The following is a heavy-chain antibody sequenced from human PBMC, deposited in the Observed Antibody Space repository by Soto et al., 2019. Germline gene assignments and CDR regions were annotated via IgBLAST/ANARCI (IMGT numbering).Heavy chain of an antibody. CDR2: INPSGGST. CDR1: GYTFTSYY. CDR3: ARVYCSGGSCSLVDY. V-gene: IGHV1-46*03. Sequence: QVQLVQSGAEVKKPGASVKVSCKASGYTFTSYYMHWVRQAPGQGLEWMGIINPSGGSTSYAQKYQRRVSVNGDTSPRTGYMELSSLRSENTAGEYCARVYCSGGSCSLVDYWGQGTLVTVSS. D-gene: IGHD2-15*01. J-gene: IGHJ4*02.